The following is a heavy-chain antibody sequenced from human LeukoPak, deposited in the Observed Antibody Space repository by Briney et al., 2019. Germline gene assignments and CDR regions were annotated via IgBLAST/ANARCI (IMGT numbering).Heavy chain of an antibody. CDR2: ISGSDGTS. Sequence: GGSLRLSCAASGFTFNSFAMNWVRQAPGKGLEWVSSISGSDGTSHYADFVKGRFTISRDNTKNTLYLQMNSLRAEDTAAYYCAKSLGVGGYTRYKGFDQWGQGTLVVVSS. D-gene: IGHD3-16*02. CDR3: AKSLGVGGYTRYKGFDQ. V-gene: IGHV3-23*01. J-gene: IGHJ4*02. CDR1: GFTFNSFA.